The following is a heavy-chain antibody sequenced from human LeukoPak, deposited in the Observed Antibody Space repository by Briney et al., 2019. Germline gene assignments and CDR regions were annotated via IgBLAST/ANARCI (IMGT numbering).Heavy chain of an antibody. V-gene: IGHV3-30*02. Sequence: PGGSLRLSCAASGFTFSSYGMHWVRQAPGKGLEWVAFIRYNGNNQYYADPVKGRFTISRDNSKNTLYLQMNSLKGDDTAVYYCAKDSAFYYIDVWGKGTTVIISS. D-gene: IGHD3-10*01. CDR3: AKDSAFYYIDV. CDR2: IRYNGNNQ. CDR1: GFTFSSYG. J-gene: IGHJ6*03.